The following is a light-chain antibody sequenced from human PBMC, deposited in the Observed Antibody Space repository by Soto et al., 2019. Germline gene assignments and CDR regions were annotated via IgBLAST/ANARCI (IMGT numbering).Light chain of an antibody. CDR3: HQYYITPPP. CDR1: QSDFSNSNNERY. CDR2: WAS. V-gene: IGKV4-1*01. J-gene: IGKJ1*01. Sequence: DIVMTQSPDSLAVSLGEMATINCKSSQSDFSNSNNERYLTWYQHKPGQPPKLLISWASTRESGIPDRISASESGTDFTLTFSNLQAEDFAVYYFHQYYITPPPFDQWTKVQFK.